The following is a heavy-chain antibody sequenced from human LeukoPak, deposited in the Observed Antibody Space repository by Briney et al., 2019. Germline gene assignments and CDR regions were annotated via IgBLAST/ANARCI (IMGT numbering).Heavy chain of an antibody. V-gene: IGHV4-61*02. CDR1: GGSISSGSYY. CDR2: IYTSGST. J-gene: IGHJ4*02. Sequence: SETLSLTRTVSGGSISSGSYYWSWIRQPAGKGLEWIGRIYTSGSTNYNPSLKSRVTISVDTSKNQFSLKLSSVTAADTAVYYCARESDSSGYYSYWGQGTLVTVSS. CDR3: ARESDSSGYYSY. D-gene: IGHD3-22*01.